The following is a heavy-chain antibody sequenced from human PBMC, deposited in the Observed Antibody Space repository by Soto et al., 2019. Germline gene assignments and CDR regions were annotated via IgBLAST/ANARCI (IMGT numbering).Heavy chain of an antibody. V-gene: IGHV3-23*01. D-gene: IGHD3-3*01. J-gene: IGHJ5*02. CDR1: GFTFSSYA. CDR3: AKDGPYDFWSGPNWFDP. Sequence: PGGSLRLSCAASGFTFSSYAMSWVRQAPGKGLEWVSAISGSGGSTYYADSVKGRFTISRDNSKNTLYLQMNSLRAEDTAVYYCAKDGPYDFWSGPNWFDPWGQGTLVTVSS. CDR2: ISGSGGST.